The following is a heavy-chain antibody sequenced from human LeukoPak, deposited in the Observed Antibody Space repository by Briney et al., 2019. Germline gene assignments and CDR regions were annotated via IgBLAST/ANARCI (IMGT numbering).Heavy chain of an antibody. CDR1: GGSVSSSNYY. Sequence: PSETLSLTCTVSGGSVSSSNYYWGRIRQPPGKGLEWIGSISYSGTNYNNPSLKSRVSISIDTSKNQFSVKLTSVTAADTAMHYCASLGTLRSWGQGTLVTVSS. J-gene: IGHJ5*02. CDR2: ISYSGTN. V-gene: IGHV4-39*01. CDR3: ASLGTLRS. D-gene: IGHD7-27*01.